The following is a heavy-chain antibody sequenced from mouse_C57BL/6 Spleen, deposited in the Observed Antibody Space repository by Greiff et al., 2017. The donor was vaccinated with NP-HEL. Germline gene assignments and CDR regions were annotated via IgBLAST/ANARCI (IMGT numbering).Heavy chain of an antibody. D-gene: IGHD2-12*01. CDR2: INPGSGGT. V-gene: IGHV1-54*01. CDR1: GYAFTNYL. Sequence: VQLQESGAELVRPGTSVKVSCKASGYAFTNYLIEWVKQRPGQGLEWIGVINPGSGGTNYNEKFKGKATLTADKSSSTAYMQLSSLTSEDSAVYFCAGGLYDFDYWGQGTTLTVSS. J-gene: IGHJ2*01. CDR3: AGGLYDFDY.